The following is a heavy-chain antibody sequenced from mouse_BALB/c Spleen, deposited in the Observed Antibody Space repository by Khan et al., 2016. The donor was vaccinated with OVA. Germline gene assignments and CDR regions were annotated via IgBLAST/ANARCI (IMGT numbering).Heavy chain of an antibody. V-gene: IGHV1S135*01. D-gene: IGHD2-2*01. CDR1: GYSFTTYY. Sequence: EVQLVESGPELMKPGASVKISCKASGYSFTTYYIHWVMQSHGTSLEWIGYIDPFSGSTTFNQKFNGKATLTVDKSSRTAYIHLSNLTSEDSAVDYCTRHGFVAWFTYWGQGTLVTVSA. J-gene: IGHJ3*01. CDR3: TRHGFVAWFTY. CDR2: IDPFSGST.